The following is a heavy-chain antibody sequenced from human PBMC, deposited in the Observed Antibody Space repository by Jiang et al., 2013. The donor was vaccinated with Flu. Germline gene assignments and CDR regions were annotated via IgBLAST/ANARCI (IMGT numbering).Heavy chain of an antibody. Sequence: GLLKPSETLSLTCTVSGGSISSSSYYWGWIRQPPGKGLEWIGSIYYSGSTYYNPSLKSRVTISVDTSKNQFSLKLSSVTAADTAVYYCARQQLGRLDYWGQGPWSPSPQ. V-gene: IGHV4-39*01. CDR1: GGSISSSSYY. CDR3: ARQQLGRLDY. CDR2: IYYSGST. J-gene: IGHJ4*02. D-gene: IGHD7-27*01.